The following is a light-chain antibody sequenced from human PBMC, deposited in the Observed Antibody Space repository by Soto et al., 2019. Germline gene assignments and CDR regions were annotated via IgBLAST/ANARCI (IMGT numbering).Light chain of an antibody. CDR1: QTINRIY. CDR3: QFYGSSLIT. V-gene: IGKV3-20*01. Sequence: EIVLTQSPGNLSLSPGERATLSCKASQTINRIYVAWYQQKPGQAPRFLIYRTSDRANGIPGRFSGSGSGTDFALTISRLEPEDFAIYYCQFYGSSLITFGQGTRLEIK. J-gene: IGKJ5*01. CDR2: RTS.